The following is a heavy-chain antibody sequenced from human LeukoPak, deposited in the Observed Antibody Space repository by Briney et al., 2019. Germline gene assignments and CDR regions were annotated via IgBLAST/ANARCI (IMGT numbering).Heavy chain of an antibody. J-gene: IGHJ4*02. CDR2: MNPNSGNT. CDR1: GYTFTNYD. V-gene: IGHV1-8*01. D-gene: IGHD3-10*01. Sequence: GASVKVSCKASGYTFTNYDIMWVRQATGQGPEWMVWMNPNSGNTGYAQKFQGRVTMTRDTSINTAYMELHSLTSEDTAVYYCARGRGGTVVRGYLDYWGQGTLVTVSS. CDR3: ARGRGGTVVRGYLDY.